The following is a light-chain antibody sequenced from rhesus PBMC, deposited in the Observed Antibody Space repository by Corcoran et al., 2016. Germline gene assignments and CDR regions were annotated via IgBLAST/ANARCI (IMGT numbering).Light chain of an antibody. CDR1: QSISSW. J-gene: IGKJ1*01. V-gene: IGKV1-22*01. CDR2: KAS. CDR3: LQYSSIPPT. Sequence: DIQMTQSPSSLSASVGDTVTITCRASQSISSWLDWYQQNPGKAPRLLLYKASSLQSGGPSRFSGSGSGTDFTLPISSLQPEDFATYYCLQYSSIPPTFGQGTKVEIK.